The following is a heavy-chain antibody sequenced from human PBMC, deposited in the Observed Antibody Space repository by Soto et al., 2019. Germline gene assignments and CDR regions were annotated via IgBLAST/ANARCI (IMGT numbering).Heavy chain of an antibody. D-gene: IGHD3-10*01. CDR2: IYYSGNP. CDR1: DGSISSSSYY. Sequence: SETLSLTCTVSDGSISSSSYYWGWIRQPPGKGLEWIGTIYYSGNPFYNPSLKSRVTISVDTSKNQFSLNLSSVTAADTAVYYCARLYGSVYYYYYYMDVWGSGAPVTVS. J-gene: IGHJ6*03. CDR3: ARLYGSVYYYYYYMDV. V-gene: IGHV4-39*01.